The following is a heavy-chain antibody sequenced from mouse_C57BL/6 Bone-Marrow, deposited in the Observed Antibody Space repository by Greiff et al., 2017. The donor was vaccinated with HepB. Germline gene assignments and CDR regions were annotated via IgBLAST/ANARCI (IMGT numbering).Heavy chain of an antibody. D-gene: IGHD3-2*02. CDR2: INPSSGYT. V-gene: IGHV1-4*01. Sequence: QVQLKQPGAELARPGASVKMSCKASGYTFTSYTMHWVKQRPGQGLEWIGYINPSSGYTKYNQKFKDKATLTADKSSSTAYMQLSSLTSEDSAVYYCARGSSGYGDYWGQGTTLTVSS. CDR1: GYTFTSYT. J-gene: IGHJ2*01. CDR3: ARGSSGYGDY.